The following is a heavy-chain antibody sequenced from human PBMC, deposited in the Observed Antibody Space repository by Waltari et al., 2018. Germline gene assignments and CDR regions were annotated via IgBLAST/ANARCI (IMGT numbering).Heavy chain of an antibody. CDR2: INWNSGSI. J-gene: IGHJ4*02. D-gene: IGHD6-19*01. CDR3: AKEGKYASGWAYFDY. CDR1: GFIFDDYV. V-gene: IGHV3-9*01. Sequence: EVQMVESGGGWVQPGTCLRLCCGASGFIFDDYVMNWVRQAPGKGLEWVSGINWNSGSIAYADSVKGRFIISRDNAKNSLYLQLNSLRPEDTALYYCAKEGKYASGWAYFDYWGQGTLVTVSS.